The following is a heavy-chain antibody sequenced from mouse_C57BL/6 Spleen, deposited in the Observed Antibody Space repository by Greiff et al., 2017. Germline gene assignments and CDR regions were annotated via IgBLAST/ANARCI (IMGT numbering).Heavy chain of an antibody. CDR2: ISNGGGST. J-gene: IGHJ1*03. Sequence: EVKLVESGGGLVQPGGSLKLSCAASGFTFSDYYMYWVRQTPEKRLEWVAYISNGGGSTYYPDTVKGRFTISRDNAKNTLYLQMSRLKSEDTAMYYCARHLRSGYFDVWGTGTTVTVSS. D-gene: IGHD1-1*01. CDR1: GFTFSDYY. V-gene: IGHV5-12*01. CDR3: ARHLRSGYFDV.